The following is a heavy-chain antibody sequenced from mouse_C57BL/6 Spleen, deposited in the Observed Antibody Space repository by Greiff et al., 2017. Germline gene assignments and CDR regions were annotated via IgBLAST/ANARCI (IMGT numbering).Heavy chain of an antibody. Sequence: EVQRVESGGGLVQPKGSLKLSCAASGFTFNTYAMHWVRQAPGKGLEWVARIRSKSSNYATYYADSVKDRFTISRDDSQSMLYLQMNNLKTEDTAMYYCVREGVDYGNYIWYFDVWGTGTTVTVSS. V-gene: IGHV10-3*01. CDR3: VREGVDYGNYIWYFDV. CDR2: IRSKSSNYAT. J-gene: IGHJ1*03. CDR1: GFTFNTYA. D-gene: IGHD2-1*01.